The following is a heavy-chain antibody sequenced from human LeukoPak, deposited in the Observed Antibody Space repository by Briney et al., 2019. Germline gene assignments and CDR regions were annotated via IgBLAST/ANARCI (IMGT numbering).Heavy chain of an antibody. CDR2: ISSDGRHI. CDR1: GFIFSSYA. V-gene: IGHV3-30*04. J-gene: IGHJ6*02. Sequence: GRSLRLSCAASGFIFSSYALHWVRQAPGKGLEWVAVISSDGRHIFYADSVKGRFTISRDNSKNTLYLQMNSLRAEETALYLCARCGGTCSLPSTSAMDVWGQGTTVTVS. CDR3: ARCGGTCSLPSTSAMDV. D-gene: IGHD2-21*01.